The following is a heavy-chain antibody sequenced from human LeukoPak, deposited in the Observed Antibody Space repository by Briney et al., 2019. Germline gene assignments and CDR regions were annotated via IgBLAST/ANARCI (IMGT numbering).Heavy chain of an antibody. CDR1: GFTFSSYA. CDR3: ARSWFSTGPADY. CDR2: IFHSGST. Sequence: GSLRLSCAASGFTFSSYAMSWVRQAPGKGLEWIGSIFHSGSTYYNPSLKSRVTISVDTSKNQFSLKLTSVTAADTAVYYCARSWFSTGPADYWGQGTLVTVSS. V-gene: IGHV4-38-2*01. J-gene: IGHJ4*02. D-gene: IGHD6-13*01.